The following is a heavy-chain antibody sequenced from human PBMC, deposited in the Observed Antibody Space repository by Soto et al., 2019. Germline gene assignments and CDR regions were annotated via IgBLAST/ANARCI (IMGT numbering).Heavy chain of an antibody. V-gene: IGHV1-69*13. CDR3: ARDGGGYDYGHYYYYGMDV. CDR1: GGTFSSYA. Sequence: SVKVSCKASGGTFSSYAISWVRQAPGQGLEWMGGIIPIFGTANYAQKFQGRVTITADESTSTAYMELSSLRSEDTAVYYCARDGGGYDYGHYYYYGMDVWGQGTTVNVSS. D-gene: IGHD5-12*01. CDR2: IIPIFGTA. J-gene: IGHJ6*02.